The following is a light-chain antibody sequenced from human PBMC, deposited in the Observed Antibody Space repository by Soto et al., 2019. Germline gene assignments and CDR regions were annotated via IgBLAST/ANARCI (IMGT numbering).Light chain of an antibody. CDR3: QQFHTYPLT. CDR2: DAS. Sequence: DIQMTQSPSTLSASVGDRVTITCRASQNINRWLAWYQEKPGKAPKLLIYDASRSQSGVPPRFSGSGFGTEFSFTISSLQPDDFATYYCQQFHTYPLTFGGGTKVEIK. CDR1: QNINRW. V-gene: IGKV1-5*01. J-gene: IGKJ4*01.